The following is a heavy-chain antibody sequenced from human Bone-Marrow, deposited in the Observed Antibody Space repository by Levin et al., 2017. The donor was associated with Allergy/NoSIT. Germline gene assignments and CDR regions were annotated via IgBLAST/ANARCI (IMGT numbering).Heavy chain of an antibody. Sequence: ESLKISCAVYGGSFSGYYWSWIRQPPGKGLEWIGEINHSGSTNYNPSLKSRVTISVDTSKNQFSLKLSSVTAADTAVYYCARGSLLVSGYDLEHDYWGQGTLVTVSS. J-gene: IGHJ4*02. D-gene: IGHD5-12*01. CDR3: ARGSLLVSGYDLEHDY. CDR1: GGSFSGYY. CDR2: INHSGST. V-gene: IGHV4-34*01.